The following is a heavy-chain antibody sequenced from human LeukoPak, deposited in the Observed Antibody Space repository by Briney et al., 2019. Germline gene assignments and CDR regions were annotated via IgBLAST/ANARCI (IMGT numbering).Heavy chain of an antibody. CDR2: INHSGST. CDR1: DGSFSGYY. V-gene: IGHV4-34*01. CDR3: AREGDYYDSGGYYRIDF. D-gene: IGHD3-22*01. Sequence: SETLSLTCAVYDGSFSGYYWGWIRQPPGKGLEWIGEINHSGSTNYNPSLKSRVTMSVDTSNNQFSLKLSSVTAADTAMYYCAREGDYYDSGGYYRIDFWGQGTLVTVSS. J-gene: IGHJ4*02.